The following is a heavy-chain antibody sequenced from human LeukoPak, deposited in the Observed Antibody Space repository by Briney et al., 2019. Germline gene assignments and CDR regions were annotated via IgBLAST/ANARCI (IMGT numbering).Heavy chain of an antibody. CDR2: INPNSGGT. J-gene: IGHJ4*02. CDR1: GYTFTGYY. D-gene: IGHD6-19*01. V-gene: IGHV1-2*02. CDR3: ARGRGQIAVAALYFDY. Sequence: ASVKVSCKASGYTFTGYYMHWVRQAPGQGLEWMGWINPNSGGTNYAQKFQGRVTMTRDTSISTAYMELSRLRSDDTAVYYCARGRGQIAVAALYFDYWGQGTPVTVSS.